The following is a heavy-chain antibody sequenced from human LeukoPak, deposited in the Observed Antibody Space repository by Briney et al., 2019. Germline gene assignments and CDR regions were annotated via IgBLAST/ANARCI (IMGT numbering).Heavy chain of an antibody. J-gene: IGHJ5*02. Sequence: SETLSLTCSFSGGSIRGGGYYWGWVRQPPGKGLEWIASLYSNGNTFYNPSLKSRVTISEESSKSQFSLKLRTVTAADTAVYYCARDMTDWWFDPWGQGTLVTVSS. CDR2: LYSNGNT. CDR1: GGSIRGGGYY. V-gene: IGHV4-39*07. D-gene: IGHD3-9*01. CDR3: ARDMTDWWFDP.